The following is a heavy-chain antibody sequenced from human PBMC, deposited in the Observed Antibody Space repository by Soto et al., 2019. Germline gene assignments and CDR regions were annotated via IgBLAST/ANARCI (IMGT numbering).Heavy chain of an antibody. CDR1: GFTFSSSA. J-gene: IGHJ6*02. CDR3: AASSSHYDHVWGSYRDYYYYGMDV. CDR2: IVVGSGNT. D-gene: IGHD3-16*02. V-gene: IGHV1-58*01. Sequence: QMQLVQSGPEVKKPGTSVKVSCKASGFTFSSSAVQWVRQARGQRLECIGWIVVGSGNTNYAQKFQERVTITRDKSTSTAYMELSSLRSEDTAVYYCAASSSHYDHVWGSYRDYYYYGMDVWGQGTTVTVSS.